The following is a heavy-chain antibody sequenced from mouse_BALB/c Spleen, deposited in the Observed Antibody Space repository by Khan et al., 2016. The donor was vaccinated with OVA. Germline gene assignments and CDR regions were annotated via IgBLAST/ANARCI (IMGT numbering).Heavy chain of an antibody. D-gene: IGHD1-1*01. CDR2: IYPGSENT. CDR3: ARGGYGTSGAV. J-gene: IGHJ3*01. CDR1: GYTFTGYV. Sequence: QVQLQQSGPELEKPGASVKMSCKASGYTFTGYVLTWVKQRTGQGLEWIGEIYPGSENTYYNEKFNGKATLTAAKSSATAYMELSSRTSEDSAVYFCARGGYGTSGAVWGQGTLVTVSA. V-gene: IGHV1-81*01.